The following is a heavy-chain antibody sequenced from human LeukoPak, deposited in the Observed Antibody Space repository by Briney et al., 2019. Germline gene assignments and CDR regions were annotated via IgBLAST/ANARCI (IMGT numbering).Heavy chain of an antibody. J-gene: IGHJ5*02. CDR1: GGSVSSGSYY. CDR2: IYYSGST. CDR3: ARGRYTVTGCRWFDP. V-gene: IGHV4-61*01. Sequence: SETLSLTCTVSGGSVSSGSYYWSWIRQPPGKGLEWIGYIYYSGSTNYNPSLKSRVTISVDTSKNQFSLKLSSVTAAGTAVYYCARGRYTVTGCRWFDPWGQGTLVTVSS. D-gene: IGHD4-11*01.